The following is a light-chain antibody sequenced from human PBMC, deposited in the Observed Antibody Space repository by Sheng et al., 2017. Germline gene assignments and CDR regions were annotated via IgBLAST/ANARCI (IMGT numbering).Light chain of an antibody. CDR3: MQGTQWPWT. J-gene: IGKJ1*01. Sequence: DVVMTQSPLFLPVTVGQPASISCRSSQSLVHSDGNIYLAWFQLRSGQSPRRLIYKVSNRDSGVPDRFSGSGSDTDFTLKIRRVEAEDVGLYCCMQGTQWPWTFGQGTKVEIK. CDR2: KVS. CDR1: QSLVHSDGNIY. V-gene: IGKV2-30*02.